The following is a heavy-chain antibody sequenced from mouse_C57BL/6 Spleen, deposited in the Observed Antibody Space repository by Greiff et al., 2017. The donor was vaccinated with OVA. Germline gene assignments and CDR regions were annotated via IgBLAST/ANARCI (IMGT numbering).Heavy chain of an antibody. Sequence: EVKVVESGGGLVQPGGSMKLSCAASGFTFSDAWMDWVRQSPEKGLEWVAEIRNKANNHATYYAESVKGRFTISRDDSKSSVYLQMNSLRAEDTGIYYCTRYDYDEGFDYWGQGTTLTVSS. CDR3: TRYDYDEGFDY. D-gene: IGHD2-4*01. V-gene: IGHV6-6*01. CDR2: IRNKANNHAT. CDR1: GFTFSDAW. J-gene: IGHJ2*01.